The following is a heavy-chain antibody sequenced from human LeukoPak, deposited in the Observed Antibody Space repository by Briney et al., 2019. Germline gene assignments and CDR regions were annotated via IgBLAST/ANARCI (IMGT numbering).Heavy chain of an antibody. CDR1: GYTVTSYG. Sequence: ASVKVSCKASGYTVTSYGISWVRQAPGQGLEWMGWISAYNGNTNYAQKLQGRVTMTTDTSTSTAYMELRSLRSEDTAVYYCARDLWAYEILTGYSNNYFDYWGQGTLVTVSS. J-gene: IGHJ4*02. V-gene: IGHV1-18*01. CDR3: ARDLWAYEILTGYSNNYFDY. CDR2: ISAYNGNT. D-gene: IGHD3-9*01.